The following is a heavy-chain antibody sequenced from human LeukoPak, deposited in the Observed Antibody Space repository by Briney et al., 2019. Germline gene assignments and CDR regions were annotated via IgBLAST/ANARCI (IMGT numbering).Heavy chain of an antibody. CDR2: VNTNSGNT. D-gene: IGHD1-26*01. CDR3: ASVSGSIDY. V-gene: IGHV1-8*01. J-gene: IGHJ4*02. Sequence: ASVKVSCKASGYTFTNYDINWVRQATGQGLEWMGWVNTNSGNTGYAQKFQGRVTMTRDTSISTAYMELRSLRFDDTAVYYCASVSGSIDYWGQGTLVTVSS. CDR1: GYTFTNYD.